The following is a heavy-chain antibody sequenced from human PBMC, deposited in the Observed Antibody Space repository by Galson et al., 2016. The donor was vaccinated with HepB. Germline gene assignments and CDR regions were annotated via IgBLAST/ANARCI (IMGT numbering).Heavy chain of an antibody. V-gene: IGHV3-30*03. Sequence: SLRLSCAASGFTFSSYGMHWVRQAPGKGLEWVAVISYDGSNKYYADSVKGRFTISRDNSKNTLYLQMNSLRAEDTAVYYCASPYYDTSPWAVNGFDLWGQGTMVTVSS. CDR3: ASPYYDTSPWAVNGFDL. D-gene: IGHD3-22*01. CDR1: GFTFSSYG. J-gene: IGHJ3*01. CDR2: ISYDGSNK.